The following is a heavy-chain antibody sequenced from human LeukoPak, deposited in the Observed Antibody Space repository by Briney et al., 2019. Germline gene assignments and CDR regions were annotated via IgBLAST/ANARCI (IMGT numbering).Heavy chain of an antibody. Sequence: GGSLRLSCAASGFTFSSYAMSWVRQAPGKGLEWVSAISGSGGSTYYADSVKGRFTISRDNSKNTLYLQMNSLRAEDTAVYYCAKVCTIFGVVITQYFQHWGQGTLVTVSP. D-gene: IGHD3-3*01. CDR1: GFTFSSYA. CDR2: ISGSGGST. V-gene: IGHV3-23*01. J-gene: IGHJ1*01. CDR3: AKVCTIFGVVITQYFQH.